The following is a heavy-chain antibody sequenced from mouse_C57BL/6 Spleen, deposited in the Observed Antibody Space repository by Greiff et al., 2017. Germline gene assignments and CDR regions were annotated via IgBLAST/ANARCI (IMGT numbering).Heavy chain of an antibody. J-gene: IGHJ3*01. CDR1: GYTFTSYW. V-gene: IGHV1-55*01. CDR2: IYPGSGST. Sequence: VQLQQSGAELVKPGASVQMSCKASGYTFTSYWITWVKQRPGQGLEWIGDIYPGSGSTNYNEKFKSKATLTVDTSSSTAYMQLSSLTSEDSAVYYCARDGDYDYDDGFAYWGQGTLVTVSA. D-gene: IGHD2-4*01. CDR3: ARDGDYDYDDGFAY.